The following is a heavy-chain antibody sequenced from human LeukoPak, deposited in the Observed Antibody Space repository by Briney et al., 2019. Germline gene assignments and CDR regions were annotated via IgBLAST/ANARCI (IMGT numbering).Heavy chain of an antibody. V-gene: IGHV4-34*01. CDR2: INHSGST. J-gene: IGHJ5*02. CDR3: ARDGVPAATTNWFDP. CDR1: GGSFSGYY. D-gene: IGHD2-2*01. Sequence: SETLSLTCAVYGGSFSGYYWSWLRQPPGKGVEWFGEINHSGSTNYNPSLKSRVTISVDTSKNQFSLKLSSVTAADTAVYYCARDGVPAATTNWFDPWGQGTLVTVSS.